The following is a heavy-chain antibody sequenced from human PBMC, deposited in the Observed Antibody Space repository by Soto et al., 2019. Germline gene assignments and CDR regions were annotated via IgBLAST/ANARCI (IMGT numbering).Heavy chain of an antibody. J-gene: IGHJ4*02. CDR3: ARERYSYGPYYFDY. Sequence: QVQLVESGGDLVKPGGSLRLSCAASGFTFSDYYMSWIRQAPGKGLEWVSSITSSGSTTYYTDSVKGRFTISRDNAKNSLYLQMNSLRAEDTAVYYFARERYSYGPYYFDYWGQGTLVTVSS. CDR1: GFTFSDYY. D-gene: IGHD5-18*01. V-gene: IGHV3-11*01. CDR2: ITSSGSTT.